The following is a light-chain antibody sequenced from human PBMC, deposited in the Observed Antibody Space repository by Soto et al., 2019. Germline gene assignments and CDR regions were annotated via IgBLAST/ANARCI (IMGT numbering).Light chain of an antibody. CDR2: GAS. CDR1: QSVSSN. CDR3: QQYNNWPIT. Sequence: EIVMTQSPATLSVSPGERATFSCRASQSVSSNLAWYQQKPGQAPRLLIYGASIRATGIPARFSGSGSGTEFTLTISTLQSEDFAIYYCQQYNNWPITFGQGTRLEIK. V-gene: IGKV3-15*01. J-gene: IGKJ5*01.